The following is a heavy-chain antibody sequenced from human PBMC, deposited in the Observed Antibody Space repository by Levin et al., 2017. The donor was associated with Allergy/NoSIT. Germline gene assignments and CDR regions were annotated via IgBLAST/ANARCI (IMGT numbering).Heavy chain of an antibody. V-gene: IGHV3-30-3*01. D-gene: IGHD3-10*01. CDR1: GFTFSSSA. CDR2: ISYDGSNE. CDR3: ASSPAVLWFGVGDY. J-gene: IGHJ4*02. Sequence: PGGSLRLSCAASGFTFSSSAMHWVRQAPGKGLEWVAFISYDGSNEYYADSVKGRFTISRDSSKNTLYLQMNSLRAEDTAVYYCASSPAVLWFGVGDYWGQGTLVTVSS.